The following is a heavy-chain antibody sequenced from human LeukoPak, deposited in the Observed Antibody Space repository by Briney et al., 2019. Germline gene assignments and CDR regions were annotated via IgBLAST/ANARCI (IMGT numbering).Heavy chain of an antibody. CDR3: VGGYKFDY. V-gene: IGHV3-74*01. J-gene: IGHJ4*02. Sequence: GGSLRLSCAASGFTFSSYWMHWVRQAPGKGLEWVSRINSDGSSTSYADSVKGRFTISRDNAKNTLYLQMNSLRAEDTAVYYCVGGYKFDYWGQGTLVTVSS. D-gene: IGHD5-24*01. CDR1: GFTFSSYW. CDR2: INSDGSST.